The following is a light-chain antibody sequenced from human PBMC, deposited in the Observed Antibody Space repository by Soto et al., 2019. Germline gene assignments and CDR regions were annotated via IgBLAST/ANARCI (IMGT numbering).Light chain of an antibody. J-gene: IGLJ2*01. Sequence: QSALTQPASVSRSPGQSITISCTGTSSDVGGYKYVSWYQQHPGKAPKLMIYEVSNRPSGVSHRFSGSKSGNTASLTISGLQAEDEADYYCSSYTSSTTVVFGGGTKLTVL. V-gene: IGLV2-14*01. CDR2: EVS. CDR3: SSYTSSTTVV. CDR1: SSDVGGYKY.